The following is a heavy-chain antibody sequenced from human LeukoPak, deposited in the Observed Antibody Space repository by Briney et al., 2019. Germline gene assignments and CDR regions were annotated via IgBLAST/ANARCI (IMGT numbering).Heavy chain of an antibody. D-gene: IGHD3-16*01. V-gene: IGHV1-69*06. CDR1: GGTFSSYA. J-gene: IGHJ4*02. CDR3: AREPEAGKETLLGDY. CDR2: IIPIFGTA. Sequence: ASVKVSCKASGGTFSSYAISWVRQAPGQGLEWMGGIIPIFGTANYAQKFQGRVTITADKSTSTAYMELSSLRSEDTAVYYCAREPEAGKETLLGDYWGQGTLVTVSS.